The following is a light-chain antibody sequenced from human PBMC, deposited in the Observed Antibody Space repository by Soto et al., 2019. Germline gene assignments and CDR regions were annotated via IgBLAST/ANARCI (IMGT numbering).Light chain of an antibody. CDR2: DVS. Sequence: VLNQAVSGSGAPRDASTIFCKGNNSDVGAYNYVSWYQHHPGKAPKLMIYDVSNRPSGVPNRFSGSKSANTASLTISGLQAEDEADYYCSSFTSSNSYVFGSGTKVTVL. CDR1: NSDVGAYNY. V-gene: IGLV2-14*03. J-gene: IGLJ1*01. CDR3: SSFTSSNSYV.